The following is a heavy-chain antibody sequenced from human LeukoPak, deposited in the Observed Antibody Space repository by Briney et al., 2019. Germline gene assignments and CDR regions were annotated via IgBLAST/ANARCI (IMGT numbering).Heavy chain of an antibody. Sequence: SETLSLTCIVSGGSISSSSYYWGWIRQPPGKGLEWIGRIYTSGSTNYNPSLKSRVTISADTSKNQFSLNVSSVTAADTAVYYCARATSSYFYYMDVWGKGTTVTISS. D-gene: IGHD5-12*01. V-gene: IGHV4-61*02. J-gene: IGHJ6*03. CDR3: ARATSSYFYYMDV. CDR2: IYTSGST. CDR1: GGSISSSSYY.